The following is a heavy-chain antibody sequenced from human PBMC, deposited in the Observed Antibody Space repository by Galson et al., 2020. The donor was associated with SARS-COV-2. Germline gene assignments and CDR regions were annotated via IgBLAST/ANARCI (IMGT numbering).Heavy chain of an antibody. V-gene: IGHV3-13*01. CDR3: ARGNYDILTGYTHYYYYYMDV. J-gene: IGHJ6*03. D-gene: IGHD3-9*01. CDR1: GFTFSSYD. CDR2: IGTAGDT. Sequence: ETLSLTCAASGFTFSSYDMHWVRQATGKGLEWVSAIGTAGDTYYPGSVKGRFTISRENAKNSLYLQMNSLRAGDTAVYYCARGNYDILTGYTHYYYYYMDVWGKGTTVTVSS.